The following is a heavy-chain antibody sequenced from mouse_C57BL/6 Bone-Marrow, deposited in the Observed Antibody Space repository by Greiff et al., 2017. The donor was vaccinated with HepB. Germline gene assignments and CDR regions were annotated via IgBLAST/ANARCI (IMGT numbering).Heavy chain of an antibody. CDR2: IYPGDGDT. V-gene: IGHV1-82*01. CDR1: GYAFSSSW. CDR3: ARSPLITTPAWFAY. Sequence: QVQLQQSGPELVKPGASVKISCKASGYAFSSSWMNWVKQRPGKGLEWIGRIYPGDGDTNYNGKFKGKATLTADKSSSTAYMQLSSLTSEDSAVYFCARSPLITTPAWFAYWGQGTLVTVSA. J-gene: IGHJ3*01. D-gene: IGHD1-1*01.